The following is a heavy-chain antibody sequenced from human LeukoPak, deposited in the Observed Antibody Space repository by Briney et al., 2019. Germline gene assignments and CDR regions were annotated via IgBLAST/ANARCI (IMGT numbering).Heavy chain of an antibody. V-gene: IGHV5-51*01. J-gene: IGHJ3*02. CDR3: ARHRGSSWDHDAFDI. D-gene: IGHD6-13*01. CDR1: GYSFTSYW. CDR2: IYPGDSDT. Sequence: GESLKISCKGSGYSFTSYWIGWVRQMPGKGLEWMGIIYPGDSDTRYSPSFQGQVTIPADKSISTAYLQWSSLKASDTAMYYCARHRGSSWDHDAFDIWGQGTMVTVSS.